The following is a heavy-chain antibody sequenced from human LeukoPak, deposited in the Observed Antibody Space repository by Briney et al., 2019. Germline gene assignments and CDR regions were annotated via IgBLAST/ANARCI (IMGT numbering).Heavy chain of an antibody. CDR3: ARPRATGIAVAGIGY. CDR1: GFTFSSYS. CDR2: ISSSSSYI. V-gene: IGHV3-21*01. J-gene: IGHJ4*02. D-gene: IGHD6-19*01. Sequence: GGSLRLSCASSGFTFSSYSMNWVRQAPGKGLEGVSSISSSSSYIYYADSVKGRFIISRDNAKNSLYLQMNSLRAEDTAVYYCARPRATGIAVAGIGYWGQGTLVTVSS.